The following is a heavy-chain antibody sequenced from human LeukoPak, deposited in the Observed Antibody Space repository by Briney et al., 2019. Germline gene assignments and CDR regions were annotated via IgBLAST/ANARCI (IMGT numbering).Heavy chain of an antibody. V-gene: IGHV3-30*03. CDR3: TFISSRSAGEGTGAFDF. J-gene: IGHJ3*01. CDR2: ISYDGNNK. Sequence: GGSLRLSCVASGITFRSYGMHWVRQAPGKGLEWVAVISYDGNNKNYADSVKGRFTISRDNSKNTVYLQMNSLRVQDTALYYCTFISSRSAGEGTGAFDFWGQGTMVTVSP. D-gene: IGHD3-16*01. CDR1: GITFRSYG.